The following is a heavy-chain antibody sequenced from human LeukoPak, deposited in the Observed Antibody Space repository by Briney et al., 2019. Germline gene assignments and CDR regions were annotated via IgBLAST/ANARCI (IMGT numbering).Heavy chain of an antibody. V-gene: IGHV1-69*10. CDR2: IIPIFGIP. D-gene: IGHD6-13*01. CDR3: ARSGIAAAGSPYFDY. Sequence: ASVKVSCKASGGTFRTFAISWVRQAPGQGLEWMGGIIPIFGIPDSAQKFQGRVTMTRDTSISTTYMELSRLRSDATAVYYCARSGIAAAGSPYFDYWGQGTLVTVSS. J-gene: IGHJ4*02. CDR1: GGTFRTFA.